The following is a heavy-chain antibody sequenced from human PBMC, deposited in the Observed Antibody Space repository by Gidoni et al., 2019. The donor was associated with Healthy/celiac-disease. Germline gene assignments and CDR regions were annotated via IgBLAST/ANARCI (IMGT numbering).Heavy chain of an antibody. J-gene: IGHJ3*02. CDR1: GFTFSISS. CDR2: ISSSSSYR. CDR3: ARDLPVDIVATNHDAFDI. D-gene: IGHD5-12*01. Sequence: DVQLVESGGGLVKPGGSMRLSCAASGFTFSISSLNWVRQAPGKGLEWVSSISSSSSYRYYADSVKGRFTISRDNAKNALYLQMNSLRAEDTAVYYCARDLPVDIVATNHDAFDIWGLGTMVTVSS. V-gene: IGHV3-21*01.